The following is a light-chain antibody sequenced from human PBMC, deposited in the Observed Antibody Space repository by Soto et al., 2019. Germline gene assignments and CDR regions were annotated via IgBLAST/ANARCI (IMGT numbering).Light chain of an antibody. J-gene: IGKJ5*01. Sequence: DIQMTQSASSLSASVGDRVTITCRASQSISSYLNWYQQKPVKAPKLLIYAASSLQSGVPSRFSGSGSATDFTPTISSLQPEDFATYYCQQSYSTPPITFGQGTRLEIK. CDR3: QQSYSTPPIT. CDR1: QSISSY. CDR2: AAS. V-gene: IGKV1-39*01.